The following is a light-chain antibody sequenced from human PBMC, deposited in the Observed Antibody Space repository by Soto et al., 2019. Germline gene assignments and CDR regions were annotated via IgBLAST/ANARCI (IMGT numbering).Light chain of an antibody. Sequence: DIQMIQSPSSLSASIEDRVTITCRASQSISSWLAWYQQKPWKAPNLLTYQASSLESGVPSRFSGSGSGTEFTLTISSLQPDDFATCYCQQYNGYARTFGEGTKVEIK. J-gene: IGKJ1*01. CDR2: QAS. CDR1: QSISSW. V-gene: IGKV1-5*01. CDR3: QQYNGYART.